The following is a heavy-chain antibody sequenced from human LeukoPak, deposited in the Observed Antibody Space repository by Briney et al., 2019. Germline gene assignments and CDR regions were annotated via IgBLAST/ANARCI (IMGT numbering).Heavy chain of an antibody. Sequence: ASVKVSCKTSGYTLNNYDIIWVQQAPGQGPEWMGSISTYNAKTNYAQKLQGRVTMTTDTSTTTASMELRSLRSDDTAVYYCARKTIAGGYNWFDPWGQGTLVTVSS. CDR2: ISTYNAKT. CDR3: ARKTIAGGYNWFDP. V-gene: IGHV1-18*01. D-gene: IGHD6-13*01. J-gene: IGHJ5*02. CDR1: GYTLNNYD.